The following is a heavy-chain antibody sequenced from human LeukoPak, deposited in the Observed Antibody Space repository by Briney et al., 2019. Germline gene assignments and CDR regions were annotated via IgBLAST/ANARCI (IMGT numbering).Heavy chain of an antibody. CDR2: IFQDGNDK. V-gene: IGHV3-7*01. D-gene: IGHD1-26*01. CDR1: KLTFSSYC. J-gene: IGHJ4*02. Sequence: GGSLRLSCAASKLTFSSYCMSWVRQAPGKGLEWVANIFQDGNDKYYVDSVKGRFTISRDNAKNSLYLQMNSLRVEDTAMYYCASRIVGTPDYFDYWGQGTLVTVSS. CDR3: ASRIVGTPDYFDY.